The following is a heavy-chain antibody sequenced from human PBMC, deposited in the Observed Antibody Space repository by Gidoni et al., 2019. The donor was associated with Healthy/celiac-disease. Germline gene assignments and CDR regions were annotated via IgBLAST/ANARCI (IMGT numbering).Heavy chain of an antibody. J-gene: IGHJ4*02. CDR1: GFTFSSYS. D-gene: IGHD1-1*01. CDR3: ARGERGSYNWNDGGPFH. Sequence: EVQLVESGGGLVKPGGSLRLSCAASGFTFSSYSMNWVRQAPGKGLEWVSSISSSSSYIYYADSVKGRFTISRDNAKNSLYLQMNSLRAEDTAVYYCARGERGSYNWNDGGPFHWGQGTLVTVSS. V-gene: IGHV3-21*06. CDR2: ISSSSSYI.